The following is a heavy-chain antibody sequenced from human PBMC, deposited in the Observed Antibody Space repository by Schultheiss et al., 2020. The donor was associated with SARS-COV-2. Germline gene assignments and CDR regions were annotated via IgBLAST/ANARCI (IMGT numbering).Heavy chain of an antibody. V-gene: IGHV3-30*18. CDR3: ANRGDYPGYYGMDV. D-gene: IGHD4-17*01. Sequence: GGSLRLSCAASGFTFNTYTMNWVRQAPGKGLEWVAVISYDGSNKYYADSVKGRFTISRDNSKNTLYLQMNSLRAEDTAVYYCANRGDYPGYYGMDVWGQGTTVTVSS. CDR2: ISYDGSNK. CDR1: GFTFNTYT. J-gene: IGHJ6*02.